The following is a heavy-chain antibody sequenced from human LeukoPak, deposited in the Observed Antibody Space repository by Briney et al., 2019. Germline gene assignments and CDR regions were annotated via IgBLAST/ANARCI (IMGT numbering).Heavy chain of an antibody. Sequence: SETLSLTCSVSGGSISSSSYFWGWIRQPPGKGLEWIASVHHSGSTYQNPSLKSRLTISIDTSKNQFSLKLSSVTAADTAVYFCARQLYVSGSYYAPMDVWGKGTTVTISS. CDR1: GGSISSSSYF. V-gene: IGHV4-39*01. D-gene: IGHD3-10*01. CDR2: VHHSGST. J-gene: IGHJ6*03. CDR3: ARQLYVSGSYYAPMDV.